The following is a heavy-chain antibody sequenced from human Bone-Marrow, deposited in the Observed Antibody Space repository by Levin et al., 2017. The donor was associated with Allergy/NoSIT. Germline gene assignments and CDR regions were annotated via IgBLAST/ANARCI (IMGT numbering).Heavy chain of an antibody. J-gene: IGHJ3*01. D-gene: IGHD2-15*01. CDR2: VDGSGTT. V-gene: IGHV4-61*02. CDR3: ARDARAAVWDVFDV. CDR1: GGSMRGGSDY. Sequence: SQTLSLTCTVSGGSMRGGSDYWSWIRQPAGKGLEWIGRVDGSGTTEYNPSLGSRVIISLDKSKKQFSLMLGSVTAADTAVYYCARDARAAVWDVFDVWGQGTMVTVSS.